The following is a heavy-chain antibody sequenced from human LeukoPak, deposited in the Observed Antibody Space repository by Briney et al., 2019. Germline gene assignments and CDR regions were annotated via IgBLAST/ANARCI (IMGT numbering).Heavy chain of an antibody. D-gene: IGHD3-9*01. Sequence: SETLSLTCTVSGGSISSHYWSWIRQPPGKGLEWIGEINHSGSTNYNPSLKSRATISVDTSKNQFSLKLSSVTAADTAVYYCARRAGMNYDILTGYYTVYYFDYWGQGTLVTVSS. J-gene: IGHJ4*02. CDR3: ARRAGMNYDILTGYYTVYYFDY. V-gene: IGHV4-34*01. CDR1: GGSISSHY. CDR2: INHSGST.